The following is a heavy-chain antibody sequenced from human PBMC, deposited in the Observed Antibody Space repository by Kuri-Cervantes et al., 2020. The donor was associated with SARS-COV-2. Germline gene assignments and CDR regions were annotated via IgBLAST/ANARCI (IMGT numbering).Heavy chain of an antibody. CDR2: ISYDGSNK. V-gene: IGHV3-30-3*01. J-gene: IGHJ4*02. Sequence: GESLKISCAASGFTFSSYAMHWVRQAPGQGLGWVAVISYDGSNKYYADSVKGRFTISRDNSKNTLYLQMNSLRDEDTAVYYCASGVYEEWELPGEDYWGQGTLVTVSS. CDR1: GFTFSSYA. CDR3: ASGVYEEWELPGEDY. D-gene: IGHD1-26*01.